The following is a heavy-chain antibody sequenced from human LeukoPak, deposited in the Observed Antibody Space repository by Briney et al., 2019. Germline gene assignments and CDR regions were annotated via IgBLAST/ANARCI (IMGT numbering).Heavy chain of an antibody. V-gene: IGHV4-39*07. J-gene: IGHJ4*02. Sequence: SETLSLTCTVSGGSISSSSYYWGWIRQPPGKGLEWIGSIYYSGSTYYNPSLKSRVTISVDTSKNQFSLKLSSVTAADTAVYYCARDALLWFGEFNWGQGTLVSVSS. CDR3: ARDALLWFGEFN. CDR1: GGSISSSSYY. CDR2: IYYSGST. D-gene: IGHD3-10*01.